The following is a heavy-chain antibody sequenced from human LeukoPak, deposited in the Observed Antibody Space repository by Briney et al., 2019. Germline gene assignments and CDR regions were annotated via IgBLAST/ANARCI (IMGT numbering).Heavy chain of an antibody. Sequence: GSLRLSCAASGFTFSSYWMSWIRQPPGKGLEWIGYIYYSGSTNYNPSLKSRVTISVDTSKNQFSLKLSSVTAADTAVYYCARGYSSSSDWFDPWGQGTLVTVSS. CDR2: IYYSGST. CDR1: GFTFSSYW. D-gene: IGHD6-6*01. J-gene: IGHJ5*02. V-gene: IGHV4-59*01. CDR3: ARGYSSSSDWFDP.